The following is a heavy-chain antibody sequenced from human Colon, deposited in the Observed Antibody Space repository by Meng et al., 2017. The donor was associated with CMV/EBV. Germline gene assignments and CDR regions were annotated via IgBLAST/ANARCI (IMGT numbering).Heavy chain of an antibody. Sequence: SETLSLTCTVSGGSINTIGYYWGWIRQSPGRGLTWIGNFDYSGSTYYNPSLKSRVTISMDTSKNQFSLKLSSVTAADTAVYYCARGRVYLGSYDFWSGYYGMDVWGQGTTVTVSS. CDR3: ARGRVYLGSYDFWSGYYGMDV. CDR1: GGSINTIGYY. CDR2: FDYSGST. V-gene: IGHV4-39*07. D-gene: IGHD3-3*01. J-gene: IGHJ6*02.